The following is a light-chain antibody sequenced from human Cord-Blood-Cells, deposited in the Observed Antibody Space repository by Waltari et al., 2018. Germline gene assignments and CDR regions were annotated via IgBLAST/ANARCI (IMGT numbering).Light chain of an antibody. CDR1: QSISSY. J-gene: IGKJ1*01. CDR3: QQSYSTPRT. V-gene: IGKV1-39*01. CDR2: AAS. Sequence: DIQMTQSQSSLSASVGDRVTITCRASQSISSYLNWYQQKPGKAPKLLIFAASSLQSGVPSRFSGSGSWTDFTLTISSLQPEDFATYYCQQSYSTPRTFGQGTKVEIK.